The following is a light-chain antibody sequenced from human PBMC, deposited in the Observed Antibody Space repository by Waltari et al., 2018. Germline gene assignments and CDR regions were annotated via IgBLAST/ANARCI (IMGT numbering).Light chain of an antibody. CDR2: AAS. CDR1: QNVSTN. V-gene: IGKV3-15*01. Sequence: TVVTQSPATLSLSPGERATLSCRASQNVSTNIAWLQQRSGQAPRLLIYAASTRATDTPPRFSGSGSGTNFTLTISSLQSEDFAVYYCHHHTKSLWTFGQGTKVEI. CDR3: HHHTKSLWT. J-gene: IGKJ1*01.